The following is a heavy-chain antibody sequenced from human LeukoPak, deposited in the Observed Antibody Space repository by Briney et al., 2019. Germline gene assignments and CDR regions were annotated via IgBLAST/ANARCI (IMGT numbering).Heavy chain of an antibody. Sequence: SETLSLTCTVSDDSITMYYWTWIRQPPGKGLEWIGYVDHTGSTKFNPSLNGRVSISRDTSNNFFSLRLNAVTAADTAVFYCASLRVPGYFDYWGQGTLVTVSS. D-gene: IGHD3-16*01. J-gene: IGHJ4*03. CDR1: DDSITMYY. V-gene: IGHV4-59*12. CDR2: VDHTGST. CDR3: ASLRVPGYFDY.